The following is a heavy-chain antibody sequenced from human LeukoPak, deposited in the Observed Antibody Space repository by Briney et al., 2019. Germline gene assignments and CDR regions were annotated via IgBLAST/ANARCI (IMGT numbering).Heavy chain of an antibody. CDR2: NSDSGGRT. V-gene: IGHV3-23*01. CDR1: GIILSNHG. J-gene: IGHJ4*02. D-gene: IGHD2-2*01. CDR3: VKGSTRGSDY. Sequence: GGSLRLSRAVSGIILSNHGMSWVRQAPGKGLEWVAGNSDSGGRTNYADSVKGRFTISRDNSKNTLYLQLTSLRAEDMAIYYCVKGSTRGSDYWGQGTLVTVSS.